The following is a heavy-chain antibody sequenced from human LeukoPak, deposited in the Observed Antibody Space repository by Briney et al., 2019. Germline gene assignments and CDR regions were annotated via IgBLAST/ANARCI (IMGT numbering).Heavy chain of an antibody. J-gene: IGHJ4*02. V-gene: IGHV1-18*01. CDR2: IDANNGNT. CDR1: GYTFISYG. CDR3: ARGPIAAAGDY. D-gene: IGHD6-13*01. Sequence: GASVKVSCKASGYTFISYGITWVRQAPGQGLEWTGWIDANNGNTNYAQKLQGRVTMTTGTSASTVYMEMRSLTSDDTAVYYCARGPIAAAGDYWGQGTLVTVSS.